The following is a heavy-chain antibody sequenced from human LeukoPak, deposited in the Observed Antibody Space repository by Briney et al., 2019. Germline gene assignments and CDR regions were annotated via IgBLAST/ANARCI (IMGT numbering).Heavy chain of an antibody. CDR3: ARVAARSYYYYYYMDV. D-gene: IGHD6-6*01. Sequence: SVKVSCKASGGTFSSYAISWVRQAPGQGVEWTGGIIPIFGTANYTQKVQGRDTITADESTSTAYMELSSLRSEDTAVYYCARVAARSYYYYYYMDVWGKGTTVTVSS. J-gene: IGHJ6*03. CDR1: GGTFSSYA. V-gene: IGHV1-69*01. CDR2: IIPIFGTA.